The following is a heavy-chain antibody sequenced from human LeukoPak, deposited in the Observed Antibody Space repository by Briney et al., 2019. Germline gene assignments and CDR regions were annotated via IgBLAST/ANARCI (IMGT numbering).Heavy chain of an antibody. CDR1: GFTFSSYA. CDR2: ISGSGGST. Sequence: GGSLRLSCAASGFTFSSYAMSWVRQAPGRGLEWVSAISGSGGSTYYADSVKGRFTISRDNSKNTLNLQMNSLRAEDTAVYYCAKDLRGSITFDPWGQGTLVTVSS. V-gene: IGHV3-23*01. CDR3: AKDLRGSITFDP. J-gene: IGHJ5*02.